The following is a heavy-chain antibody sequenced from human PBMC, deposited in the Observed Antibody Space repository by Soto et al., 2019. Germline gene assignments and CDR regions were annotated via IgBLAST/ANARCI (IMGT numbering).Heavy chain of an antibody. Sequence: SETLSLTCTVSGGSISSYYWSWIRQPPGKGLEWIGYIYYSGSTNYNPSLKSRVTISVDTSKNQFSLKLSSVTAADTAVYYCARDRGENYYGSGSYYSPYYYGMDVWGQGTTVTVSS. D-gene: IGHD3-10*01. V-gene: IGHV4-59*01. CDR2: IYYSGST. CDR3: ARDRGENYYGSGSYYSPYYYGMDV. J-gene: IGHJ6*02. CDR1: GGSISSYY.